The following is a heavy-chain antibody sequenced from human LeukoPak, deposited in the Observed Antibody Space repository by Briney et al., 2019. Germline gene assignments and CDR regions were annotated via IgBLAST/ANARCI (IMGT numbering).Heavy chain of an antibody. D-gene: IGHD2-2*01. CDR2: IRYDGIAI. Sequence: PGGSLRLSCAASGFTFSSFGMNWVRQAPGKGLEWVTFIRYDGIAIQYADSVKGRFTVSRDNSKNALYLQMISLRPEDTAVYFCAKDPENCSSTSCYAFWSLYYFDYWGQGTLVTVSS. V-gene: IGHV3-30*02. CDR1: GFTFSSFG. J-gene: IGHJ4*02. CDR3: AKDPENCSSTSCYAFWSLYYFDY.